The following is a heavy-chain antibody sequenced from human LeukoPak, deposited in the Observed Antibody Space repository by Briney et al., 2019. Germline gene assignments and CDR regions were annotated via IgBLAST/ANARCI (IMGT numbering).Heavy chain of an antibody. CDR1: GFTFSSYNM. J-gene: IGHJ6*01. Sequence: KTGGSLRLSCAGSGFTFSSYNMNWVRQPPGKGLEWIGEIDHSGRTNYNPSLKSRVTISVDKSKNQISLKLSSVTAADTAVYYCASKEYYYYGMDVWGQGTTVTVSS. CDR3: ASKEYYYYGMDV. CDR2: IDHSGRT. V-gene: IGHV4-4*02.